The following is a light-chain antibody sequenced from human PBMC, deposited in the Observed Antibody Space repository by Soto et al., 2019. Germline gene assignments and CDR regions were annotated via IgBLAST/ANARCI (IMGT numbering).Light chain of an antibody. CDR1: SGHSSYA. J-gene: IGLJ2*01. CDR3: QTWGTGVGV. CDR2: LNSDGSH. Sequence: QPVLTQSPSASASLGASVKLTCTLSSGHSSYAIAWHQQQPEKGPRYLMKLNSDGSHSKGDGIPDRFSGSSSGAERYLTISSLQSEDEADYYCQTWGTGVGVFGGGTQLTVL. V-gene: IGLV4-69*01.